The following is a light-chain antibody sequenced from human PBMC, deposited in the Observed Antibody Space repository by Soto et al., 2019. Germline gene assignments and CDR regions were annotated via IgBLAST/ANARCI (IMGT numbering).Light chain of an antibody. V-gene: IGKV1-12*01. J-gene: IGKJ3*01. CDR2: AAS. CDR1: QDINSF. CDR3: QQTNHFPFT. Sequence: DIQMTQSPSSVSASVGDGVTITCRASQDINSFLAWYQQKPGKAPKLLIYAASTLHIGVPSRFRGSGSGTAFTLNISSLQPEDFATYFCQQTNHFPFTFGPGTKVDIK.